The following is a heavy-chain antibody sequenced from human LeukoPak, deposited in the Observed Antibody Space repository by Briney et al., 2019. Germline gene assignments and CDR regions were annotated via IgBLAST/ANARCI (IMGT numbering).Heavy chain of an antibody. CDR2: INPNSGGT. V-gene: IGHV1-2*02. CDR3: ARDLGSVPAFDY. Sequence: ASVKVSCKASGYTFTGYYMHWVRQAPGQGLEWMGWINPNSGGTNYAQKFQGRVTMTRDTSISTAYMELSRLRSDDTAVYYCARDLGSVPAFDYWGQGTLVTVSS. D-gene: IGHD2-2*01. J-gene: IGHJ4*02. CDR1: GYTFTGYY.